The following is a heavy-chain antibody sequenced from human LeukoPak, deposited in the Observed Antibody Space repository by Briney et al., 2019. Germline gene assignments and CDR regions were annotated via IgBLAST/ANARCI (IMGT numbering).Heavy chain of an antibody. D-gene: IGHD2-2*01. CDR1: GFTFSSYW. V-gene: IGHV3-7*01. J-gene: IGHJ5*02. CDR3: ARDDCSSISCYHNWFDP. CDR2: IKQDGSEK. Sequence: GGSLRLSCAASGFTFSSYWMSWVRQAPGKGLEWVANIKQDGSEKYYVNSVKGRFTISRDNAKNSLYLQMNSLRAEDTAVYYCARDDCSSISCYHNWFDPWGQGTLVTVSS.